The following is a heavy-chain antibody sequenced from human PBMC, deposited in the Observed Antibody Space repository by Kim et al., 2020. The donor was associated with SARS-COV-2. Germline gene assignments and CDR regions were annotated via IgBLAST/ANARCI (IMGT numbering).Heavy chain of an antibody. J-gene: IGHJ3*02. CDR3: ARDRAGGMVQKDAFDI. CDR1: GYRFTSYA. CDR2: INPGNGNT. Sequence: ASVKVSCKASGYRFTSYAMHWVRQAPGQRLEWMGWINPGNGNTEHSQKFQGRVTITRDTSASTANMELSSLTSEDTAVYYCARDRAGGMVQKDAFDILGQGTMVTVSS. V-gene: IGHV1-3*01. D-gene: IGHD2-8*01.